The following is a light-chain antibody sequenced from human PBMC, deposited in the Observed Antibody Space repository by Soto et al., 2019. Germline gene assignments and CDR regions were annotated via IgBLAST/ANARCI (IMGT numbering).Light chain of an antibody. CDR1: SSNIGAGYD. J-gene: IGLJ2*01. CDR3: QSYDSSLSVV. V-gene: IGLV1-40*01. CDR2: GNS. Sequence: QPVVTQPPSVSGAPGQRVTISCTGSSSNIGAGYDVHWYQQLPGTAPKLLIYGNSNRPSGVPDRFSGSKSGTSASLAITGLQAEDEAYYYCQSYDSSLSVVFGGGTKLTVL.